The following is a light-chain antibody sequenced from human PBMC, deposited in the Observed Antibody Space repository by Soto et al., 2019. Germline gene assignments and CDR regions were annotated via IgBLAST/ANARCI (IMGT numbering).Light chain of an antibody. Sequence: EIVLTQSPGTLSLSPGERAALSCRASQSVSNSYIAWYQQRPGQPPRLLIYGASSRATGIPDRFSGSGSGTEFTLTIAGLEAEDFAVYYCQQYGSSPWTFGQGTKVEIK. CDR2: GAS. CDR1: QSVSNSY. J-gene: IGKJ1*01. V-gene: IGKV3-20*01. CDR3: QQYGSSPWT.